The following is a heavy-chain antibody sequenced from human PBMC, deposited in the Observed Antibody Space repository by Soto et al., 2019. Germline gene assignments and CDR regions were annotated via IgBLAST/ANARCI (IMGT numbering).Heavy chain of an antibody. V-gene: IGHV3-72*01. Sequence: GGSRRLSCAASGLSFSRFWMNRVRQAPGKGLEWVGRTKNKANSYTTEYAASVKGRFTISRDDSRNSVYLQMNSLKTDDTAVYYCTIEGAYPGPDFDYWGQGTLVTVSS. J-gene: IGHJ4*02. CDR3: TIEGAYPGPDFDY. D-gene: IGHD3-16*01. CDR1: GLSFSRFW. CDR2: TKNKANSYTT.